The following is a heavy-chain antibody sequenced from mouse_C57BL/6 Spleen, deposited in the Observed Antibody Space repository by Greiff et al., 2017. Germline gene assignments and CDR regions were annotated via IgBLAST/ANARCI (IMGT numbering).Heavy chain of an antibody. D-gene: IGHD2-2*01. Sequence: VKLVESGPGLVQPSQSLSITCTVSGFSFTSYGVHWVRQSPGKGLEWLGVIWRGGSTDSTAAFMSRLSITKDNSKSQVFIKMNSLQADDTAIYYCASSMVTTCAMDYWGQGTSVTVSS. CDR1: GFSFTSYG. V-gene: IGHV2-5*01. J-gene: IGHJ4*01. CDR2: IWRGGST. CDR3: ASSMVTTCAMDY.